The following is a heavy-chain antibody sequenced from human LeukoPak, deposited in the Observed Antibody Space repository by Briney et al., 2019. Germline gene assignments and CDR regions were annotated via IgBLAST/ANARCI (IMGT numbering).Heavy chain of an antibody. V-gene: IGHV4-4*07. CDR1: GGSISSYY. D-gene: IGHD6-13*01. J-gene: IGHJ6*02. CDR2: IYTSGST. Sequence: PSETLSLTCTVSGGSISSYYWSWIRQPAGKGLEWIGRIYTSGSTNYNPSLKSRVTMSVDTSKNQFSLKLSSVTAADTAVYYCARDGSSWYMDYYYGMDVWGQGTTVTVSS. CDR3: ARDGSSWYMDYYYGMDV.